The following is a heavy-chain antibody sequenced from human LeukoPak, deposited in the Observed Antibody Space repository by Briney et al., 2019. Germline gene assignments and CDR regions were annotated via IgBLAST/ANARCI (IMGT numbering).Heavy chain of an antibody. CDR3: ARDSCSSTSCLSIDDY. CDR2: INPNSGGT. V-gene: IGHV1-2*02. CDR1: GYTFIAYY. D-gene: IGHD2-2*01. J-gene: IGHJ4*02. Sequence: ASVKVSFKASGYTFIAYYMHWVRQAPGQGLEWMGWINPNSGGTNYEQKFQGRVTMTRDTSISTVYMELSRLRSDDTAVYYCARDSCSSTSCLSIDDYWGQGTLVTVSS.